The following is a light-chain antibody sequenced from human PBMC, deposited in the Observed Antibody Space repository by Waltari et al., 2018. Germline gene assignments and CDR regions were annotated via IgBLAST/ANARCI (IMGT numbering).Light chain of an antibody. CDR2: DAS. CDR3: QQYHNWPPWT. CDR1: QSVTTK. V-gene: IGKV3D-15*01. Sequence: EIVMTQSPATLSVSPGAGATLSCRASQSVTTKLDMYQLKPVQAPRLLIYDASARATGIPARFSGSGFGTEFTLTISSLQSEDFAVYYCQQYHNWPPWTFGRGTKVEIK. J-gene: IGKJ1*01.